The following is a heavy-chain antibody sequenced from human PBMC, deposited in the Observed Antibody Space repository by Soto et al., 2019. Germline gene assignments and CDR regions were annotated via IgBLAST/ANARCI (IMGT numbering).Heavy chain of an antibody. V-gene: IGHV5-51*01. J-gene: IGHJ6*02. D-gene: IGHD2-21*01. CDR3: ARRGEGGLDV. Sequence: PGESLKISCKGFGCILTNYWIGWVRQMPGKGLEWMGIVYPGDSDTRYSPSFQGQVTISADKSISTAYLQWSSLKASDTAIYYCARRGEGGLDVCGQGPTVTVSS. CDR2: VYPGDSDT. CDR1: GCILTNYW.